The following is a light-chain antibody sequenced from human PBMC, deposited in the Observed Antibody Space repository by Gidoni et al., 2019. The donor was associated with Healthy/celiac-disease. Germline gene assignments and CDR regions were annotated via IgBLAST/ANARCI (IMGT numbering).Light chain of an antibody. CDR2: DVI. J-gene: IGLJ2*01. V-gene: IGLV2-14*03. Sequence: ISCTGTSSDVGGYNYVSWYQQHPGKAPKLMIYDVINRPSGVSNRFSGSKSGNTASLTIAGLQAEDEADYYCSSYTSSSTRVFGGGTKLTVL. CDR3: SSYTSSSTRV. CDR1: SSDVGGYNY.